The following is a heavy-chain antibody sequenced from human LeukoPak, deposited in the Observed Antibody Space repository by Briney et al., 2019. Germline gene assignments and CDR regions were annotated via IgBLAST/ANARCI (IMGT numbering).Heavy chain of an antibody. V-gene: IGHV1-69*05. D-gene: IGHD3-22*01. CDR3: ARELLAVGDSSGYPFDY. CDR1: GGTFSSYA. CDR2: IIPIFGTA. Sequence: ASVKVSCKASGGTFSSYAISWVRQAPGQGLEWMGGIIPIFGTANYAQKFQGRVTITTDESTSTAYMELSSLRSEDTAVYYCARELLAVGDSSGYPFDYWGQGTRVTVSS. J-gene: IGHJ4*02.